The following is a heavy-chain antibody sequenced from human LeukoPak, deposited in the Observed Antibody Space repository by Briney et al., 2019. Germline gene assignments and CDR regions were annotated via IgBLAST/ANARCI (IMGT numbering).Heavy chain of an antibody. CDR1: GGTFSSYA. J-gene: IGHJ4*02. Sequence: SVKVSCKASGGTFSSYAISWVRQAPGQGLEWMGGIIPIFGTANYAQKFQGRVTFTADESTSTAYMELSSLRSEDTAVYYCASGVRQWLEHDYWGQGTLVTVSS. D-gene: IGHD6-19*01. CDR2: IIPIFGTA. V-gene: IGHV1-69*01. CDR3: ASGVRQWLEHDY.